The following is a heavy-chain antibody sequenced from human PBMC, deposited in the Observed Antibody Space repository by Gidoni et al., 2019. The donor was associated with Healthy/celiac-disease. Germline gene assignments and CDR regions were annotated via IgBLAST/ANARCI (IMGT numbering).Heavy chain of an antibody. CDR1: GSNFRSYW. CDR3: ARGMSYYGMDV. J-gene: IGHJ6*02. V-gene: IGHV3-74*01. Sequence: EVQLVESGGGLVQPGGSLRLSCAASGSNFRSYWMHWVRQAPGKGLVWVSRINSDGSSTSYADSVKGRFTISRDNAKNTLYLQMNSLRSEDTAVYYCARGMSYYGMDVWGQGTTVTVSS. CDR2: INSDGSST.